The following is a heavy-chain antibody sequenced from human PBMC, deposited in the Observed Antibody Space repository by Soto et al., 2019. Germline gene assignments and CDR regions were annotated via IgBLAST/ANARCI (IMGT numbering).Heavy chain of an antibody. V-gene: IGHV1-46*01. CDR3: ARDANIVVVPAAMISSYYYGMDV. CDR1: GYTFTSYY. Sequence: GSVKVSCKASGYTFTSYYMHWVRQAPGQGLEWMGIINPSGGSTSYAQKFQGRVTMTRDTSTSTVYMELSSLRSEDTAVYYCARDANIVVVPAAMISSYYYGMDVWGQGTTVTVSS. J-gene: IGHJ6*02. D-gene: IGHD2-2*01. CDR2: INPSGGST.